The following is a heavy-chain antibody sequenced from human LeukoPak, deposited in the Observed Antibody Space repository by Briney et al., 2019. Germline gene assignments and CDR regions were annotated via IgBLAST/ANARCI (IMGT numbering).Heavy chain of an antibody. CDR2: IYSGGST. V-gene: IGHV3-53*01. D-gene: IGHD3-10*01. CDR3: IGSRWFILY. Sequence: GGSLSHPGAASGFAVSSNYMSWVRQAPGKGLEWVSIIYSGGSTYYADSVKGRFTISRDNSKNTLYLQMNSLRAEDTAVYYCIGSRWFILYWGQGSLVTVSS. J-gene: IGHJ4*02. CDR1: GFAVSSNY.